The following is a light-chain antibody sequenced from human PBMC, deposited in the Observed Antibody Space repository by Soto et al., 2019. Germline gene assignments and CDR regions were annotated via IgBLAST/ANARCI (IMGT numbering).Light chain of an antibody. CDR1: QSVTSSY. CDR2: GAS. V-gene: IGKV3-20*01. CDR3: QQYGSSLFT. J-gene: IGKJ2*01. Sequence: ETVLTQSPGTLSLSPGETGTLSCRASQSVTSSYLAWYQQKPDQAPRHLIYGASNRATGIPDRFSGSGSGTDFTLTISRLEPEDFAVYYCQQYGSSLFTFGQGTKLEIK.